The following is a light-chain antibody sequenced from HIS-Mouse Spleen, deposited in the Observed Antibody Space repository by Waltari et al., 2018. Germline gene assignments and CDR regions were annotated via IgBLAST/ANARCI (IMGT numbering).Light chain of an antibody. CDR1: SSDVGSYNL. J-gene: IGLJ2*01. CDR2: EGS. V-gene: IGLV2-14*02. CDR3: SSYTSSSTVV. Sequence: QSALTQPASVSGSPGQSITLSCTGTSSDVGSYNLVSWYQQHPGKAPKLMIYEGSKRPSGVSNRFSGSKSGNTASLTISGLQAEDEADYYCSSYTSSSTVVFGGGTKLTVL.